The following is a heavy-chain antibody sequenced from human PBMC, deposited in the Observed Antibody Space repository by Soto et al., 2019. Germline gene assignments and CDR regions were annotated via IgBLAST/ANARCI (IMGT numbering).Heavy chain of an antibody. CDR3: ARDVLYYDILTGHPYYYGMDV. J-gene: IGHJ6*02. CDR2: IYSGGST. Sequence: GESLKISCAASGFTVSSNYMSWVRQAPGKGLEWVSVIYSGGSTYYADSVKGRFTISRDNSKNTLYLQMNSLRAEDTAVYYCARDVLYYDILTGHPYYYGMDVWGQGTTVTVSS. D-gene: IGHD3-9*01. V-gene: IGHV3-66*01. CDR1: GFTVSSNY.